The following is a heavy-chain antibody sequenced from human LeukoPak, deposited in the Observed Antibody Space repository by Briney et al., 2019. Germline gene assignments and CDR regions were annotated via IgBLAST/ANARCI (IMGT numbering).Heavy chain of an antibody. D-gene: IGHD5-12*01. CDR2: ISYDGSNK. V-gene: IGHV3-30*18. J-gene: IGHJ6*02. CDR3: AKGVDILYYYHGMDV. CDR1: GFTFSSYG. Sequence: GGSLRLSCAASGFTFSSYGMHWVRQAPGKGLEWVAVISYDGSNKYYADSVKGRFTISRDNSKNTLYLQMNSLRAEDTAVYYCAKGVDILYYYHGMDVWGQGTTVTVSS.